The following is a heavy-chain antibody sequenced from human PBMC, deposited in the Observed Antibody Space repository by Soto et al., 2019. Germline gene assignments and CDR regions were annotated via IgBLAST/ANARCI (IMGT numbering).Heavy chain of an antibody. V-gene: IGHV4-31*03. CDR2: IYYSGST. CDR3: ARVSRDIVATIVDY. Sequence: SETLSLTCTVSGGSISSGGYYWSWIRQHPGKGLEWIGYIYYSGSTYHNPSLKSRVTISVDTSKNQFSLKLSSVTAADTAVYYCARVSRDIVATIVDYWGQGTLVTVSS. CDR1: GGSISSGGYY. J-gene: IGHJ4*02. D-gene: IGHD5-12*01.